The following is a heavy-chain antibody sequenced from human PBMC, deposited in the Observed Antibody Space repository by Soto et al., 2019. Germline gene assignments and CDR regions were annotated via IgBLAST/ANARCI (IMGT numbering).Heavy chain of an antibody. J-gene: IGHJ6*02. CDR2: TYYRSKWNN. D-gene: IGHD1-1*01. Sequence: SQTLSLTCAISGDSVSSNGAAWNWIRQSPSRGLQWLGRTYYRSKWNNDYAVSVKSRITINPDASKNQFSLQLNSVTPEDTAIYYCARGHAEPMDVWGQGTTVIVSS. CDR1: GDSVSSNGAA. V-gene: IGHV6-1*01. CDR3: ARGHAEPMDV.